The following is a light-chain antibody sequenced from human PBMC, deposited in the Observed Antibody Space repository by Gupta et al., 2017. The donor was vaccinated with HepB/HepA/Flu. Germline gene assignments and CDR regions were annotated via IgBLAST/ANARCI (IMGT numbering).Light chain of an antibody. CDR3: QQYNDWPRT. V-gene: IGKV3-15*01. Sequence: EIVMTQSPATLSASPGERAVLSCRASQRISSNLVWYQQKPGQAPRLLIYDASSRASGIPARFSGSGSGTEFTLTISSLQSEDFAVFYCQQYNDWPRTFGQGTKVEVK. CDR1: QRISSN. J-gene: IGKJ1*01. CDR2: DAS.